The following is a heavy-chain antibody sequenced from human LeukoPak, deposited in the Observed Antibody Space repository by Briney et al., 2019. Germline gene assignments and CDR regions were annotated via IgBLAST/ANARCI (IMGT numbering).Heavy chain of an antibody. Sequence: GGSLRLSCAASGFTFSSYAMSWVRQAPGKGLEWVSAISGSGGSTYYADSVKGRFTISRDNSKNTLYLQMNSLRAEDTAVYYCALPMGVGRYFDYWGQGTLVTVSS. CDR3: ALPMGVGRYFDY. V-gene: IGHV3-23*01. J-gene: IGHJ4*02. D-gene: IGHD3-10*01. CDR1: GFTFSSYA. CDR2: ISGSGGST.